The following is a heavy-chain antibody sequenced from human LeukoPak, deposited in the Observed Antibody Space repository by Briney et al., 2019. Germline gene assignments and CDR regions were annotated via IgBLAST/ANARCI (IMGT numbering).Heavy chain of an antibody. CDR1: GFTFSNAW. V-gene: IGHV3-15*01. CDR2: IKSKADGGTT. D-gene: IGHD2-2*01. J-gene: IGHJ4*02. Sequence: PGGSLRLSCVASGFTFSNAWMYWVRHAPGKGLEWVGRIKSKADGGTTDFAAPEKGRFTISRDDSKTTVYLQMNSLKTEDTAVYYCTTGVSRNYGDYWGQGSLVTVSS. CDR3: TTGVSRNYGDY.